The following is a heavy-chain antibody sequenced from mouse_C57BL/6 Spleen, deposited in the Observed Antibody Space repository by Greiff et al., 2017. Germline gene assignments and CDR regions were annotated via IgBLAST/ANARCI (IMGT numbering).Heavy chain of an antibody. V-gene: IGHV1-47*01. J-gene: IGHJ3*01. CDR1: GYTFTTYP. Sequence: VKLQESGAELVKPGASVKMSCKASGYTFTTYPIEWMKQNHGKSLEWIGNFHPYNDDTRYNEKFKGKATLTVEKSSSTVYLELSRLTSDDSAVYYCARGSNYGAWFAYWGQGTLVTVSA. CDR2: FHPYNDDT. D-gene: IGHD2-5*01. CDR3: ARGSNYGAWFAY.